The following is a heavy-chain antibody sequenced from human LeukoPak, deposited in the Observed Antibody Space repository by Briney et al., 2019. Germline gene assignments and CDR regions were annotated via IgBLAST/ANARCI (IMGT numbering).Heavy chain of an antibody. CDR2: INPSGGST. V-gene: IGHV1-46*01. J-gene: IGHJ4*02. CDR3: ARAIWELYTFDY. Sequence: GASVKVSCKASGYTFTSYYMHWVRRAPGQGLEWMGIINPSGGSTSYAQKFQGRVTMTRDTSTSTVYMELSSLRSEDTAVYYCARAIWELYTFDYWGQGTLVTVSS. D-gene: IGHD1-26*01. CDR1: GYTFTSYY.